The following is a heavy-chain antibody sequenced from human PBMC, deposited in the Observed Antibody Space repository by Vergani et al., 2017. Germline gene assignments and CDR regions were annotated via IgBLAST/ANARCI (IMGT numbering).Heavy chain of an antibody. CDR2: SSSSSSYI. J-gene: IGHJ4*02. CDR1: GFTFSSYS. V-gene: IGHV3-21*01. D-gene: IGHD3-9*01. Sequence: EVQLVESGGGLVKPGGSLRLSCAASGFTFSSYSMNWVRQAPGKGLEWGSSSSSSSSYIYYADSVKGRFTIARDNAKNSLYLQMNSLRAEDTAVYYGAKHHDILTGYYWIDYWGQGTLVTVSS. CDR3: AKHHDILTGYYWIDY.